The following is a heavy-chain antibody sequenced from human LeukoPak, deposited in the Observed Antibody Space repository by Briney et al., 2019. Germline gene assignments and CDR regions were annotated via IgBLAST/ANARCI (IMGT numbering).Heavy chain of an antibody. Sequence: PGGSLRLSCAASGFTFSSYAMSSVRQAPGKGLEWVSGLSTSGGSTYYADSVKGRFTISRDNSKNTLYLQMNSLRAEDTAVYYCAKDRSGWYYFDYWGQGTLVTVSS. CDR1: GFTFSSYA. CDR2: LSTSGGST. J-gene: IGHJ4*02. D-gene: IGHD6-19*01. V-gene: IGHV3-23*01. CDR3: AKDRSGWYYFDY.